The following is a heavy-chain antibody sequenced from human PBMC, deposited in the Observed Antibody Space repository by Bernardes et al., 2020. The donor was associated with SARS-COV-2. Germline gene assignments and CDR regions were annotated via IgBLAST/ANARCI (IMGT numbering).Heavy chain of an antibody. D-gene: IGHD6-6*01. V-gene: IGHV3-23*01. CDR3: ARDQGQLVLIYYYGMDV. Sequence: GGSLRLSCAASGFTFSSYAMNWVRQAPGKGLEWVSDISCSGGTTNYADSVMGRFTISRDNSKNTLYLQMSSLRAEDTAVYYCARDQGQLVLIYYYGMDVWGQGTTVTVSS. J-gene: IGHJ6*02. CDR2: ISCSGGTT. CDR1: GFTFSSYA.